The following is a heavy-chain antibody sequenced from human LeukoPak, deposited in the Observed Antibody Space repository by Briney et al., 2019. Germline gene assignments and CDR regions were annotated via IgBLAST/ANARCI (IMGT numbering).Heavy chain of an antibody. D-gene: IGHD4-17*01. CDR3: ARPSDGHYAQGGYFDY. CDR2: IWYDGSHL. CDR1: GFTFSSYA. J-gene: IGHJ4*02. Sequence: GGSLRLSCAASGFTFSSYAMHWVRQAPGRGLEWVSVIWYDGSHLYYAGSVKGRFTISRDNSKNTLYLQMNSLRVEDTAVYYCARPSDGHYAQGGYFDYWGQGTQVTVSS. V-gene: IGHV3-33*08.